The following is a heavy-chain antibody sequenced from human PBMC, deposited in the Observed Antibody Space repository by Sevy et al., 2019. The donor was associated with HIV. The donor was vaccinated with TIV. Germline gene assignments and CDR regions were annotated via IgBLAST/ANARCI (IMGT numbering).Heavy chain of an antibody. CDR3: AKSFLAAVPTYYYYGMDV. CDR2: ISYDGSNK. CDR1: GFTFSSYG. Sequence: GGSLRLSCAASGFTFSSYGMHWVRQAPGKGLEWVAVISYDGSNKYYADSVKGRFTISRDNSKNTLYLQMNSLRAEDTAVYYCAKSFLAAVPTYYYYGMDVWGQGTTVTVSS. V-gene: IGHV3-30*18. J-gene: IGHJ6*02. D-gene: IGHD3-16*01.